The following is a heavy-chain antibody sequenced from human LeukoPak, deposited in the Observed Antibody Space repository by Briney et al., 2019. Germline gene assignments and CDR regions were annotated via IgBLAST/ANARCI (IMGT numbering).Heavy chain of an antibody. V-gene: IGHV3-30*02. D-gene: IGHD6-19*01. CDR2: IWYDGSNK. Sequence: GGSLRLSCAASGFTFSSYGMHWVRQAPGKGLEWVAVIWYDGSNKYYADSVKGRFTISRDNSKNTLYLQMNSLRAEDTAVYYCAKDRSSGWRGQFDYWGQGTLVTVSS. CDR3: AKDRSSGWRGQFDY. CDR1: GFTFSSYG. J-gene: IGHJ4*02.